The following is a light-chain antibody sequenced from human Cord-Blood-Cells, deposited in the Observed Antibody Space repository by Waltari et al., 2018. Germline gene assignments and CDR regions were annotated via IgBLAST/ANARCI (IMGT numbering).Light chain of an antibody. V-gene: IGLV2-23*01. J-gene: IGLJ2*01. CDR2: EGS. CDR3: CSYAGGVV. CDR1: SSDVGSYNL. Sequence: QSALTQPASVSGSPGQSITISCTGTSSDVGSYNLVPWYQQHPGKSPILRIYEGSKRPSGVSNRFSGSKSGNTGSLTISGLQAEDEAEYYCCSYAGGVVFGGGTKLTVL.